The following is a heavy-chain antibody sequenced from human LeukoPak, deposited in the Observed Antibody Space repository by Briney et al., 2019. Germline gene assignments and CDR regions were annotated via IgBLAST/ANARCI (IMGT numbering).Heavy chain of an antibody. Sequence: GGSLRLSCAASGFTFDDYAMHWVRQAPGKGLEWVSGISWNSGSIGYADSVKGRFTISRDNAKNSLYLQMNSLRAEDTALYYCAKGGSPIAAAGTSWGQGPWSPSPQ. V-gene: IGHV3-9*01. J-gene: IGHJ5*02. CDR3: AKGGSPIAAAGTS. CDR2: ISWNSGSI. D-gene: IGHD6-13*01. CDR1: GFTFDDYA.